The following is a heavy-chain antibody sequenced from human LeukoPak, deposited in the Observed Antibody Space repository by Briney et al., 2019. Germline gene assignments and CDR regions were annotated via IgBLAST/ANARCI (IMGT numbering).Heavy chain of an antibody. CDR1: GDSINTYY. CDR2: IYPSGST. J-gene: IGHJ6*03. V-gene: IGHV4-4*07. D-gene: IGHD2-15*01. Sequence: SETLSLTCTVSGDSINTYYWSWIRQPAGEGLEWIGRIYPSGSTNYNPSLKSRVTMSVETSKNQFSLKLNSMTAADTAIYYCARDGGGYYYHYMDVWGKGTTVTVSS. CDR3: ARDGGGYYYHYMDV.